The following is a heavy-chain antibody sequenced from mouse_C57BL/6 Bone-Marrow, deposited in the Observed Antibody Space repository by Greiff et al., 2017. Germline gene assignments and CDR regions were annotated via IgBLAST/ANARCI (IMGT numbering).Heavy chain of an antibody. J-gene: IGHJ3*01. D-gene: IGHD2-4*01. Sequence: QVQLQQPGAELVKPGASVKMSCKASGYTFTSYWITWVKQRPGQGLEWIGDIYPGSGSTNYNEKFKSKATLTVDTSSSTAYMQLSSLTSEDSAVYYCGRAFDYDEGLFADWGQGTLVTVSA. CDR2: IYPGSGST. CDR3: GRAFDYDEGLFAD. CDR1: GYTFTSYW. V-gene: IGHV1-55*01.